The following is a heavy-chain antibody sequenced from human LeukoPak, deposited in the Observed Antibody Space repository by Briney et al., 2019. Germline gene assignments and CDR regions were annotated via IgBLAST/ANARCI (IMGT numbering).Heavy chain of an antibody. D-gene: IGHD3-22*01. CDR2: IYYSGST. CDR1: GGSISSYY. CDR3: ASLEVYYDSSGWARGFDY. V-gene: IGHV4-59*01. J-gene: IGHJ4*02. Sequence: ASETLSLTCTVSGGSISSYYWSWIRQPPGKGLEWIGYIYYSGSTNYNPSLKSRVTISVDTSKNQFSLKLSSVTAADTAVYYCASLEVYYDSSGWARGFDYWGQGTLVTVSS.